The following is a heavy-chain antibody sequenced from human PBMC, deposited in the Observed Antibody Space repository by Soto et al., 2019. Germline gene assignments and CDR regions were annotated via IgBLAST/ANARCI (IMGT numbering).Heavy chain of an antibody. D-gene: IGHD3-10*01. V-gene: IGHV4-30-2*03. Sequence: SETLSLTCAVSGGSICSVIVGAPTSGYSWSWIRQPPGKGLEWIGSIYYSGSTNYNPSLKSRVTISVDTSKNQFSLKLSSVTAADTAVYYCARWTYYGSGSYYTYYYYGMDVWGQGTTVTVSS. J-gene: IGHJ6*02. CDR2: IYYSGST. CDR3: ARWTYYGSGSYYTYYYYGMDV. CDR1: GGSICSVIVGAPTSGYS.